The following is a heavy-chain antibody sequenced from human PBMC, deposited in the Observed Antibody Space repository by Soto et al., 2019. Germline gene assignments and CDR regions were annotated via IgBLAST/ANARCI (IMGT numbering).Heavy chain of an antibody. J-gene: IGHJ4*02. CDR2: IIPIFGTA. D-gene: IGHD5-18*01. Sequence: ASVKVSCKASGGTFSSYAISWVRQAPGQGLEWMGGIIPIFGTANYAQKFQGRVTITADKSTSTAYMELSSLRSEDAAVYYCARALDTAMVHFDYWGQGTLVTVSS. CDR1: GGTFSSYA. CDR3: ARALDTAMVHFDY. V-gene: IGHV1-69*06.